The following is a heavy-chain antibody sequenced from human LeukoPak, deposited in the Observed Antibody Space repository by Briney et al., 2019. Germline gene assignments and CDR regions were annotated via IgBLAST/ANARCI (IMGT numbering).Heavy chain of an antibody. V-gene: IGHV3-23*01. CDR3: AKGWQWLGTLDY. CDR1: GFTFSGYA. J-gene: IGHJ4*02. Sequence: GGSLRLSCAASGFTFSGYAMSWVRQAPGKGLEWVSAISGSGGSTYYADSVKGRFTISRDSSKNTLYLQMNSLRAEDTAVYYCAKGWQWLGTLDYWGQGTLVTVSS. D-gene: IGHD6-19*01. CDR2: ISGSGGST.